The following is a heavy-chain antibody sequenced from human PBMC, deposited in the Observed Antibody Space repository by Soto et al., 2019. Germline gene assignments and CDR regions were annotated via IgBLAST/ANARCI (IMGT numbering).Heavy chain of an antibody. CDR3: ARTYYYDSSGLDPNEYFQH. CDR1: GGTFSSYA. Sequence: SVKVSCKASGGTFSSYAISWVRQAPGQGLEWMGGIIPIFGTANYAQKFQGRVTITADESTSTAYMELSSLRSEDTAVYYCARTYYYDSSGLDPNEYFQHWGQGTLVTVPS. V-gene: IGHV1-69*13. CDR2: IIPIFGTA. D-gene: IGHD3-22*01. J-gene: IGHJ1*01.